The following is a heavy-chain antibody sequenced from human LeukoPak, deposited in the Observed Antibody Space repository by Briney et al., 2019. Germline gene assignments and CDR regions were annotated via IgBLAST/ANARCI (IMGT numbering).Heavy chain of an antibody. D-gene: IGHD5-18*01. CDR2: IYSGGST. Sequence: GGSLRLSCAASGFTVSSNYMSWVRQAPGKGLEWVSVIYSGGSTYYADSVKGRFTISRDNSKNTLYLQMNSLRAEDTAVYYCATSDTAMAPYYFDYWGQGTLVTVSS. CDR3: ATSDTAMAPYYFDY. CDR1: GFTVSSNY. J-gene: IGHJ4*02. V-gene: IGHV3-53*01.